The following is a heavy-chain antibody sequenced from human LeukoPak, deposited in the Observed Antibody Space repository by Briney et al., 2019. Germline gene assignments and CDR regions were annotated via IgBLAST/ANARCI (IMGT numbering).Heavy chain of an antibody. D-gene: IGHD1-26*01. V-gene: IGHV3-23*01. J-gene: IGHJ4*02. Sequence: GGSLRLSCVASGFTFNSYAMRWVRQAPGEGLEWVSGISASGSSTGYADSVKGRFTISRDNSKNTVFLQMNSLSAEDTAIYYCAKEPGRTRREPVGNSDCWGQGTLVTVSS. CDR2: ISASGSST. CDR1: GFTFNSYA. CDR3: AKEPGRTRREPVGNSDC.